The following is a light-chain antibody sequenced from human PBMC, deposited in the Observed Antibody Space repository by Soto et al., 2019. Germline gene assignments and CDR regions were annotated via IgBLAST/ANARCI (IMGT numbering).Light chain of an antibody. Sequence: DIPMAQSPSSLSASVGDTVTLTCRASQDIGNSLAWLQQKPGRAPKSLISSVSSLQSGVPSRFSGSIYGADFTLTISNLQPEDFATYYCQQYKTYPLTFGGGTKVEIK. CDR2: SVS. CDR3: QQYKTYPLT. J-gene: IGKJ4*02. CDR1: QDIGNS. V-gene: IGKV1-16*01.